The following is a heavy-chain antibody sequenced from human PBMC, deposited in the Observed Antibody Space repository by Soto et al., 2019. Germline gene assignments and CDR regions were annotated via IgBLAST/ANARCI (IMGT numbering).Heavy chain of an antibody. CDR2: INPNSGGT. J-gene: IGHJ4*02. V-gene: IGHV1-2*04. CDR3: ARVHSSGYSTSCSFDY. Sequence: SVTVSRMASGYILTGYYLQWVRPPPGHGSEWVGWINPNSGGTNYAQKFQDWVTMTRDTSISTAYMELSRLRSDDTAVYYCARVHSSGYSTSCSFDYWGQGTLVTVSS. D-gene: IGHD6-6*01. CDR1: GYILTGYY.